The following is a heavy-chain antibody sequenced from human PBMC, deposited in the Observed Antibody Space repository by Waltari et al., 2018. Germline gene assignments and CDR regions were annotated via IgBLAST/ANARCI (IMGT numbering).Heavy chain of an antibody. V-gene: IGHV4-39*07. CDR2: IYSTGST. D-gene: IGHD3-9*01. J-gene: IGHJ4*02. CDR1: GGSISRGTYY. Sequence: QLLLQESGPGRVKPSETLSLTCTVSGGSISRGTYYWGWIRQPPGKGLEWIGNIYSTGSTYYKPSLQIRVTISLDTSKHQFSLKLNSVTAADTAVYYCARVNRYFDWSRTPTPQFDYWGQGTLVTVSS. CDR3: ARVNRYFDWSRTPTPQFDY.